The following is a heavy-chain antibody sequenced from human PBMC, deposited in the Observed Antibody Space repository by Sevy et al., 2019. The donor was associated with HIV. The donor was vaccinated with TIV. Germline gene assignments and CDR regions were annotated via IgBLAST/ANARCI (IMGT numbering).Heavy chain of an antibody. Sequence: GESLKISCAASRFTFSTYAMSWVRQAPGKGLEWVSAITGSGGTTYYVDSVRGRFTISRDNSKNTLFLQMNSLRAEDSAIYYCARDRGEILHSAFDYWGQGTLVTVSS. CDR2: ITGSGGTT. CDR1: RFTFSTYA. J-gene: IGHJ4*02. CDR3: ARDRGEILHSAFDY. D-gene: IGHD3-16*01. V-gene: IGHV3-23*01.